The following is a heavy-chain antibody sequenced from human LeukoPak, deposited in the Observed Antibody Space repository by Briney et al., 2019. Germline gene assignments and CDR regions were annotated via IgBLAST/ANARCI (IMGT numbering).Heavy chain of an antibody. D-gene: IGHD3-9*01. J-gene: IGHJ4*02. CDR1: GFTFDDYA. CDR3: AKDINADILTGYD. CDR2: ISWNSGSI. Sequence: PGGSLRLSCAASGFTFDDYAMHWVRQAPGKGLEWVSGISWNSGSIGYADSVKGRFTISRDNAKNSLYLQMNSLRAEDTALYYCAKDINADILTGYDWGQGTLVTVSS. V-gene: IGHV3-9*01.